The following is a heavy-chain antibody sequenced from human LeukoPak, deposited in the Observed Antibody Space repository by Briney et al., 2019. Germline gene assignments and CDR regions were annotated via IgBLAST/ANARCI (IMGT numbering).Heavy chain of an antibody. Sequence: GGSLRLSCVASGFTFSSYTMNWVRQAPGKGLEWVSYISSSSSTIYYADSVKGRFTISRDNAKNSLYLQMNSLRAEDTAVYYCARDYLRSVTNNWFDPWGQGTLVTVSS. V-gene: IGHV3-48*01. D-gene: IGHD4-17*01. CDR1: GFTFSSYT. J-gene: IGHJ5*02. CDR2: ISSSSSTI. CDR3: ARDYLRSVTNNWFDP.